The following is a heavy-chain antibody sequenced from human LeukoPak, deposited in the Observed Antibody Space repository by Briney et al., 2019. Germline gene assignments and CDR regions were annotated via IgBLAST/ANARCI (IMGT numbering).Heavy chain of an antibody. CDR1: GGSISSSSYY. D-gene: IGHD3-9*01. V-gene: IGHV4-39*01. J-gene: IGHJ4*02. CDR2: IYYSGST. Sequence: SETLSLTCTVSGGSISSSSYYWGWIRQPPGTGLEWLGSIYYSGSTYYNPSLKSRVTISVDTSKNQFSLKLSSVTAADTAVYYCARLISKTYYDILTGYYFDYWGQGTLVTVSS. CDR3: ARLISKTYYDILTGYYFDY.